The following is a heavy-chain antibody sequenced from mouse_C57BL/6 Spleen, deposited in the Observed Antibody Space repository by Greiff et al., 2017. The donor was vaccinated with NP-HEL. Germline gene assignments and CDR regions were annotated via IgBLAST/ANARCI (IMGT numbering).Heavy chain of an antibody. CDR1: GFTFSSYT. J-gene: IGHJ2*01. CDR2: ISGGGGNT. V-gene: IGHV5-9*01. Sequence: EVKLMESGGGLVKPGGSLKLSCAASGFTFSSYTMSWVRQTPEKRLEWVATISGGGGNTYYPDSVKGRFTISRDNAKNTLYLQMSSLRSEDTALYYCARHGGYFDYRGQGTTLTVSS. CDR3: ARHGGYFDY.